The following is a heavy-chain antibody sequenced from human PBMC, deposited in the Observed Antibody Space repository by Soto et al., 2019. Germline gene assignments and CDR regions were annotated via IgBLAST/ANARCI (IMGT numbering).Heavy chain of an antibody. CDR2: IIPILGIA. Sequence: SVKVSCMASGRTFSSYTINWVRQAPGQALEWMGRIIPILGIANYAQKFQGRVTITADKSTSTAYMELSSLRSEDTAVYYCASCGGIIAGSRYEDDYYYMDVWGKGTTVTVSS. CDR3: ASCGGIIAGSRYEDDYYYMDV. CDR1: GRTFSSYT. J-gene: IGHJ6*03. D-gene: IGHD2-15*01. V-gene: IGHV1-69*02.